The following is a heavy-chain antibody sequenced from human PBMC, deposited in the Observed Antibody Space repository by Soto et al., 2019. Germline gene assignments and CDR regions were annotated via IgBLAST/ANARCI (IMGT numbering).Heavy chain of an antibody. CDR1: GGSISSGGYY. CDR2: IYYSGST. D-gene: IGHD3-10*01. V-gene: IGHV4-31*03. Sequence: QVQLQESGPGLVKPSQTLSLTCTVSGGSISSGGYYWSWIRQHPGKGLEWIGYIYYSGSTYYNPSLKSRVTISVDASKNQFSLKLSAVTAADTAVYYCARTEAACFVEVLFPFDDWGQGTLVTVSS. CDR3: ARTEAACFVEVLFPFDD. J-gene: IGHJ4*02.